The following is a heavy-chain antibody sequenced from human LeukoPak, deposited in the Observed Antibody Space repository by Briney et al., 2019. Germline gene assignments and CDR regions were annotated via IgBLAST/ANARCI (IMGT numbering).Heavy chain of an antibody. CDR3: AKNQVLQGVVPAATFDY. D-gene: IGHD2-2*01. CDR2: IRYDGSNK. CDR1: GFTFSSYG. V-gene: IGHV3-30*02. J-gene: IGHJ4*02. Sequence: GGSLRLSCAASGFTFSSYGMHWVRQAPGKGLEWVAFIRYDGSNKYYADSVKGRFTISRDNSKNTLYLQMNSLRAEDTAVYYCAKNQVLQGVVPAATFDYWGQGTLVTVSS.